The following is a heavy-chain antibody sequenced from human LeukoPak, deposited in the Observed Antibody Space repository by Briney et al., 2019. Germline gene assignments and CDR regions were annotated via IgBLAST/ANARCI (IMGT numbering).Heavy chain of an antibody. Sequence: ASVKVSCKASGYTFTSYDINWVRQATGQGLEWMGWMNPNSGNTGYAQKFQGRVTITRNTSVSTAYMELSSLRSEDTAVYYCARHDLAAAGTGFDYWGQGTLVTVSS. CDR2: MNPNSGNT. CDR3: ARHDLAAAGTGFDY. V-gene: IGHV1-8*03. CDR1: GYTFTSYD. J-gene: IGHJ4*02. D-gene: IGHD6-13*01.